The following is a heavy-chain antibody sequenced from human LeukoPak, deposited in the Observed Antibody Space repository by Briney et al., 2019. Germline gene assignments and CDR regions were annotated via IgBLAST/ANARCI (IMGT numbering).Heavy chain of an antibody. V-gene: IGHV1-2*02. J-gene: IGHJ4*02. Sequence: ASVKVSCKASGYTFTGCYMHWVRQAPGQGLEWMGWINPNSGGTNYAQKFQGRVTMTRDTSISTAYIELSRLRSDDTAVYYCARLIAAAGIFDYWGQGTLVTVSS. CDR3: ARLIAAAGIFDY. D-gene: IGHD6-13*01. CDR1: GYTFTGCY. CDR2: INPNSGGT.